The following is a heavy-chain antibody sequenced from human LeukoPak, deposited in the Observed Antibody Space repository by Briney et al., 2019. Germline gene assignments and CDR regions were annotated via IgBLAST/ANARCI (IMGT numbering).Heavy chain of an antibody. Sequence: GASVTVSCRASGGTFSSYAISWVRQATGQGLEWMGEFIPIFGTANCAQKLQGSVTITADKSTSTAYMELSSLRSEDTAVYYWARGHGGYSYGFNWFDPWGQGTLVTVSS. CDR2: FIPIFGTA. V-gene: IGHV1-69*06. CDR1: GGTFSSYA. J-gene: IGHJ5*02. CDR3: ARGHGGYSYGFNWFDP. D-gene: IGHD5-18*01.